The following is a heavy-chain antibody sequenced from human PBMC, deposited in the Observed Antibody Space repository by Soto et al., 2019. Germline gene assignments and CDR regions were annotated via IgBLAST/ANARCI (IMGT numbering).Heavy chain of an antibody. V-gene: IGHV3-23*01. CDR3: AKDGASGSYPPYYYFGMDV. CDR1: GFTFSSYA. J-gene: IGHJ6*02. D-gene: IGHD1-26*01. Sequence: EVQLLESGGGLVQPGGSLRLSCAASGFTFSSYAMSWVRQAPGKGLEWVSTISGSGGNAYYADSVEGRFSISRDNSKNTLRLQMNSLRADDTAVYYCAKDGASGSYPPYYYFGMDVWGQGTTVTVSS. CDR2: ISGSGGNA.